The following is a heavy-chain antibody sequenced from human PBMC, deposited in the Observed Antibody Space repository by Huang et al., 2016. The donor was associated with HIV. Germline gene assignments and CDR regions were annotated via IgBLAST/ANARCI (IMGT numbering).Heavy chain of an antibody. D-gene: IGHD1-26*01. CDR3: VRDAGGKNF. V-gene: IGHV3-48*01. J-gene: IGHJ4*02. CDR1: GFSFDSYS. CDR2: ISSSGENS. Sequence: VQLVESGGGLVRPGGSLRLSCAASGFSFDSYSRTGVRQAPGKTREGLAYISSSGENSYAADSVKGRFTISRENARNSLLRQLSSLRVEDTAVYHCVRDAGGKNFWGQGTLVSVSS.